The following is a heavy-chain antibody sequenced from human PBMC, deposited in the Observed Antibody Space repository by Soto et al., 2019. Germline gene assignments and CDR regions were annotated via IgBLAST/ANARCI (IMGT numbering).Heavy chain of an antibody. V-gene: IGHV3-30-3*01. CDR1: GFTFSSYA. J-gene: IGHJ4*02. Sequence: QVQLVESGGGVVQPGRSLRLSCAASGFTFSSYAMHWVRQAPGKGLEWVAVISYDGSNKYYADSVKGRFTISRDNSKNTLYLQMNSLRAEDTAVYYCVRDRCSGGSCYSGVDYWGQGTLVTVSS. D-gene: IGHD2-15*01. CDR2: ISYDGSNK. CDR3: VRDRCSGGSCYSGVDY.